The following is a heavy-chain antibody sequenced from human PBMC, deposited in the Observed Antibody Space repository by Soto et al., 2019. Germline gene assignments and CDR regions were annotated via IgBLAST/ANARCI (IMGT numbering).Heavy chain of an antibody. D-gene: IGHD6-6*01. CDR3: ARGLAARPVFASDI. Sequence: SGPTLVNPTQTLTLTCSFSGFSLSTSGVGVGWIRQPPGKALEWLAHIYWSGDEHYRPSLKSRLSITKDTSKNQVVLRMTNMDPVDTATYYCARGLAARPVFASDIWGQGTMVTVSS. V-gene: IGHV2-5*01. CDR1: GFSLSTSGVG. CDR2: IYWSGDE. J-gene: IGHJ3*02.